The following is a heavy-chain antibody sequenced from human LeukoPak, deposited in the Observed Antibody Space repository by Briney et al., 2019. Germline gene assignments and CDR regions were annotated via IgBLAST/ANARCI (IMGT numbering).Heavy chain of an antibody. CDR2: ISSSGSTI. V-gene: IGHV3-48*03. D-gene: IGHD6-13*01. CDR3: ARGGGGSSWSYYYYGMDV. Sequence: GGYLRLYCAASGFTFSSYEMNWVRQAPGKGLEWVSYISSSGSTIYYADSVKGRFTISRDNAKNSLYLQMNSLRAEDTAVYYCARGGGGSSWSYYYYGMDVWGKGTTVTVSS. J-gene: IGHJ6*04. CDR1: GFTFSSYE.